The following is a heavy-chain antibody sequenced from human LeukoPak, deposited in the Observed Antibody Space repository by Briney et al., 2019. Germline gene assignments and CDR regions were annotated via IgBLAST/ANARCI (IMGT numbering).Heavy chain of an antibody. V-gene: IGHV4-59*01. J-gene: IGHJ6*02. CDR1: GGSISSYY. Sequence: SETLSLTCTVSGGSISSYYWSWIRQPPGKGLEWIGYIYYSGSTNYNPSLKSRVTIAVDTSKNQFSLKLSSVTAADTAVYYCASSIAAAGTGYYYYYGMDVWGQGNTVTVSS. CDR2: IYYSGST. D-gene: IGHD6-13*01. CDR3: ASSIAAAGTGYYYYYGMDV.